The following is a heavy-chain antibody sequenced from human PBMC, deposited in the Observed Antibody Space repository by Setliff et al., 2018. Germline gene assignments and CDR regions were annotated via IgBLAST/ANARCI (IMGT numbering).Heavy chain of an antibody. D-gene: IGHD3-22*01. CDR1: GYSIRSGYY. CDR3: ARDSTLYSGYYGMNV. J-gene: IGHJ6*02. V-gene: IGHV4-38-2*02. CDR2: INQTGMI. Sequence: PSETLSLTCTVSGYSIRSGYYWGWIRQSPGKGLEWLGSINQTGMIYYNPSLESRLTISVDTSKNHVVLTMTNMDPVDTATYFCARDSTLYSGYYGMNVWGQGTTVTVSS.